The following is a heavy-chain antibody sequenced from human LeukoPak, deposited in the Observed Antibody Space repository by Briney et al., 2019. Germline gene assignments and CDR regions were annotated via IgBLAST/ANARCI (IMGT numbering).Heavy chain of an antibody. CDR1: GFTFSSYA. Sequence: PGGSLRLSCAASGFTFSSYAMHWVRQAPGKGLEWVAVISYDGSNKYYADSVKGRFTISRDNSKNTLYLQMNSLRAEDTAVYYCARGYSSGWLVAFNIWGQGTMVTVSS. J-gene: IGHJ3*02. CDR2: ISYDGSNK. D-gene: IGHD6-19*01. V-gene: IGHV3-30*04. CDR3: ARGYSSGWLVAFNI.